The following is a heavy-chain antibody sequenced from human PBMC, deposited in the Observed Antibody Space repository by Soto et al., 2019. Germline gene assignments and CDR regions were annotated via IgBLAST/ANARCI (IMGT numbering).Heavy chain of an antibody. J-gene: IGHJ4*02. CDR1: GFTFSNAW. Sequence: EVQLVESGGGLVKPGGSLRLSCAASGFTFSNAWMSWVLQAPGKGLEWVGRIKTKTDGGTTDYAAPVKGRFTISRDDSKNTLYLQMNSLKTADTAVYYCATDAIAAASFDYWGQGTLVTVSS. CDR3: ATDAIAAASFDY. D-gene: IGHD6-13*01. V-gene: IGHV3-15*01. CDR2: IKTKTDGGTT.